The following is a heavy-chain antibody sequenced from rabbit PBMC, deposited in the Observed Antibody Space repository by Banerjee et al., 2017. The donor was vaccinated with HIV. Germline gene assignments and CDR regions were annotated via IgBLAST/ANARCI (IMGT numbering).Heavy chain of an antibody. CDR1: GFSFSSSYY. V-gene: IGHV1S45*01. Sequence: QEQLVESGGGLVQPEGSLTLTCTASGFSFSSSYYMCWVRQAPGKGLEWIGYIDPLFGSTYYASWVNGRFTISRENTQNTVSLQMTSLTAADTATYFCARGDGAYAGYDGLWGQGTLVTVS. J-gene: IGHJ4*01. CDR2: IDPLFGST. CDR3: ARGDGAYAGYDGL. D-gene: IGHD7-1*01.